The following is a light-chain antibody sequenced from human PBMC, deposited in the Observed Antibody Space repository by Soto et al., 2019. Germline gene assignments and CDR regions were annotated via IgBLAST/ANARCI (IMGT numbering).Light chain of an antibody. J-gene: IGLJ3*02. CDR2: EVN. CDR1: SSDIGGYNY. V-gene: IGLV2-14*01. Sequence: QSVLTQPASVSGSPGQSITISCTGTSSDIGGYNYVSWYQQHPGKAPKLIIYEVNNRPSGVSNRFSASKSGSTASLIISGIQAEDEADYYCSSYTTTTTPVFGGGTKVTVL. CDR3: SSYTTTTTPV.